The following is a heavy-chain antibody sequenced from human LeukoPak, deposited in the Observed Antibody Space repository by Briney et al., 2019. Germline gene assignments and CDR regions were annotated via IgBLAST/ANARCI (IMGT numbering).Heavy chain of an antibody. CDR2: INPNSGGT. CDR1: GYTCTGYY. J-gene: IGHJ6*03. V-gene: IGHV1-2*02. CDR3: ARSYSSSSHYYMDV. D-gene: IGHD6-6*01. Sequence: GASVKVSCKASGYTCTGYYMHWVRQAPGQGLEWMGWINPNSGGTNNAQKFQGGDTMTRDTSNSTAYMEQSRVGSDDTAVYYCARSYSSSSHYYMDVWGKGTTVTVSS.